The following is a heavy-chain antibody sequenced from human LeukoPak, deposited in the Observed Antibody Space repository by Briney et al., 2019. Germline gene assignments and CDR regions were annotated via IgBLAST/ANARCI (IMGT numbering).Heavy chain of an antibody. CDR2: ISSSSSYI. CDR3: ARASGWYNSFDP. V-gene: IGHV3-21*01. Sequence: PGGPLRLSCAASGFTFSSYSMNWVRQAPGKGLEWVSSISSSSSYIYSADSVKGRFTISRDNAKNSLYLQMNSLRVEDTAVFYCARASGWYNSFDPWGQGTLVTVSS. J-gene: IGHJ5*02. D-gene: IGHD6-19*01. CDR1: GFTFSSYS.